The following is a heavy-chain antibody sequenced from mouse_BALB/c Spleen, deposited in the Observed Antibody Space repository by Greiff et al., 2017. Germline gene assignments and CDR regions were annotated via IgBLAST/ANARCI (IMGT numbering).Heavy chain of an antibody. J-gene: IGHJ2*01. CDR3: ARDDGNYVYYFDY. CDR1: GFTFSSYA. CDR2: ISSGGST. V-gene: IGHV5-6-5*01. D-gene: IGHD2-3*01. Sequence: EVKLVESGGGLVKPGGSLKLSCAASGFTFSSYAMSWVRQTPEKRLEWVASISSGGSTYYPDSVKGRFTISRDNARNILYLQMSSLRSEDTAMYYCARDDGNYVYYFDYWGQGTTLTVSS.